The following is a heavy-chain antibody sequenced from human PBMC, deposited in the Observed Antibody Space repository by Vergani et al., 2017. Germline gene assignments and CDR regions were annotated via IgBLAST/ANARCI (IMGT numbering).Heavy chain of an antibody. CDR1: GFTVSSNY. D-gene: IGHD6-13*01. V-gene: IGHV3-53*01. Sequence: EVQLVESGGGLNQPGGSLRLSCAASGFTVSSNYMSWVRQAPGQGLEWVSVIYSGGSTYYADSVKGRFTISRDNSKNTLYLQMNSLRAEDTAVYYCARKGGNSSSWYGVGYYYYYMDVWGKGTTVSVSS. CDR3: ARKGGNSSSWYGVGYYYYYMDV. CDR2: IYSGGST. J-gene: IGHJ6*03.